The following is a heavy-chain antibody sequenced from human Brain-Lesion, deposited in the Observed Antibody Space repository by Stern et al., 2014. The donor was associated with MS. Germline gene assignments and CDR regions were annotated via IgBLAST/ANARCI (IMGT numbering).Heavy chain of an antibody. J-gene: IGHJ4*02. Sequence: VQLVESGGGVVQPGRPLRLSCAASGFPFSRFGMHWVRHAPGKGLEWVAVISYDGSNKYYADSVKGRFTISRDNSKNTLYMQMNSLRAEDTAVYYCAKDRQWLTYFFDYWGQGSLVTVSS. CDR2: ISYDGSNK. V-gene: IGHV3-30*18. CDR1: GFPFSRFG. CDR3: AKDRQWLTYFFDY. D-gene: IGHD3-22*01.